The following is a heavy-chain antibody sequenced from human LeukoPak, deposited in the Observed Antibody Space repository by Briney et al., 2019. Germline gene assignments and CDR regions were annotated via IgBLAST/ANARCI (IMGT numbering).Heavy chain of an antibody. D-gene: IGHD3-3*01. V-gene: IGHV4-59*01. CDR1: GGSISSCY. CDR2: IYYSGST. CDR3: ARDNDDFWSGYYMDV. Sequence: PSETLSLTCTVSGGSISSCYWSWIRQPPGKGLEWIGYIYYSGSTNYNPSLKSRVTISVDTSKNQFSLKLSSVTAADTAVYYCARDNDDFWSGYYMDVWGKGTTVTVSS. J-gene: IGHJ6*03.